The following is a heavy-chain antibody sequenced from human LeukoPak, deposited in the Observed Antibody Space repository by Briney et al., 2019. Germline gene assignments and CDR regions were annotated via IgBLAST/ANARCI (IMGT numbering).Heavy chain of an antibody. V-gene: IGHV4-34*08. D-gene: IGHD1-26*01. Sequence: GSLRLSCAASGFTFSSYWTSWIRQPPGKGLEWIGEINHSGSTNYNPSLKSRVTISVDTSKNQFSLKLSSVTAADTAVYYCATRIVGATTSWFDPWGQGTLVTVSS. CDR3: ATRIVGATTSWFDP. CDR2: INHSGST. J-gene: IGHJ5*02. CDR1: GFTFSSYW.